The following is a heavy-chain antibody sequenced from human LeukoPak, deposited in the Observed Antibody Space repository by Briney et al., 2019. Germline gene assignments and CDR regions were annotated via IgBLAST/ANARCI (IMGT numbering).Heavy chain of an antibody. V-gene: IGHV3-53*01. D-gene: IGHD2-2*01. CDR3: AKDLYCSSTSCYEAVY. J-gene: IGHJ4*02. Sequence: PGGSLRLSCAASGFTVSTNCMTWVRQAPGKGLEWVSTIYSGGTTYYADSVMGRFTISRHNSRNTLYLQMNSLRAEDTAVYYCAKDLYCSSTSCYEAVYWGQGTLVTVSS. CDR1: GFTVSTNC. CDR2: IYSGGTT.